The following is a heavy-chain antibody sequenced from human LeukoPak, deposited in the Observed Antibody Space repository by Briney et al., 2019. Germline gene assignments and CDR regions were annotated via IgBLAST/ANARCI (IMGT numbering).Heavy chain of an antibody. CDR3: AKDLGIPTDY. CDR1: GFTFSSYA. V-gene: IGHV3-23*01. Sequence: GGSLRLSCAASGFTFSSYAMSWVRQAPGKGLEWVSGISGSGVITYYADSVKGRFTISRDNSKNTLYLQMNSLRAEDTAVYNCAKDLGIPTDYWGQGTLVTVSS. J-gene: IGHJ4*02. CDR2: ISGSGVIT. D-gene: IGHD3-3*01.